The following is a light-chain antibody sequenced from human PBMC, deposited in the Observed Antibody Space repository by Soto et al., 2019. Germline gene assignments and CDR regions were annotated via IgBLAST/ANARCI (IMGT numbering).Light chain of an antibody. Sequence: EIVWTQSPATLSLSLGERVTLSCRASQSVSNSLAWYQQKPGQPPRLLIYDVSNRATGIPARFSGSGSGTDFTLTITSLEPEDFAVYFCHQRYNWPRVTFGQGTRLEIK. CDR3: HQRYNWPRVT. J-gene: IGKJ5*01. CDR1: QSVSNS. CDR2: DVS. V-gene: IGKV3-11*01.